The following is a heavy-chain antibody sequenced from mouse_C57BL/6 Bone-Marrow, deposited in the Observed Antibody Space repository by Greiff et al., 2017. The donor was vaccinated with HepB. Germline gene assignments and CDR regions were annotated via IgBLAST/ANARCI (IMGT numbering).Heavy chain of an antibody. V-gene: IGHV1-82*01. D-gene: IGHD1-1*01. J-gene: IGHJ1*03. CDR1: GYAFSSSW. CDR3: AREGPIVATKYFDV. Sequence: VQRVESGPELVKPGASVKISCKASGYAFSSSWMNWVKQRPGKGLEWIGRIYPGDGDTNYNGKFKGKATLTADKSSSTAYMQLSSLTSEDSAVYFWAREGPIVATKYFDVWGTGTTVTVSS. CDR2: IYPGDGDT.